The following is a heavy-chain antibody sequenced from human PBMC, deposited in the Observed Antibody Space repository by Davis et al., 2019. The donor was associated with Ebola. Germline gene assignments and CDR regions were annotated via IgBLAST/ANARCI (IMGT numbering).Heavy chain of an antibody. Sequence: GESLKISCTASGFTFGNYAFNWVRQAPGTGLEWVSGISGSGGSTYYADSVKGRFTISRDNSKNTLHLQMNSLRAEDTAVYYCAKDVNWYFDLWGRGTLVTVSS. V-gene: IGHV3-23*01. CDR2: ISGSGGST. CDR1: GFTFGNYA. J-gene: IGHJ2*01. CDR3: AKDVNWYFDL.